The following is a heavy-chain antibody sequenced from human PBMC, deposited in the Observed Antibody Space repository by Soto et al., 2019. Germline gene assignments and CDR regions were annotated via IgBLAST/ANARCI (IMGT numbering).Heavy chain of an antibody. J-gene: IGHJ1*01. CDR1: GHTFTSYY. D-gene: IGHD5-12*01. CDR2: INPNGGST. V-gene: IGHV1-46*03. CDR3: AREFRRGGYNSPLDFQH. Sequence: GASVKVSCKASGHTFTSYYIHWVRQAPGQGLEWMGIINPNGGSTSYAQKFQGRVTMTRDTSTSTVYMELSSLRSEDTAVYYCAREFRRGGYNSPLDFQHWGQGTLVTVSS.